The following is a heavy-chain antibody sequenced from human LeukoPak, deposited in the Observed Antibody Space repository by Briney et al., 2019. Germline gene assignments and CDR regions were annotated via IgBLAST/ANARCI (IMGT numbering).Heavy chain of an antibody. CDR3: ARGDISWFGELWNYYYMDV. D-gene: IGHD3-10*01. V-gene: IGHV1-2*02. CDR2: INPNSGGR. Sequence: GAAVKVSCKASGYTFTGYYMHWVRQAPGQGGEGMGWINPNSGGRNYAQRFHGRVIMTRDTSISTAYMELSRLRSAETAVYYCARGDISWFGELWNYYYMDVWGKGTTVTVSS. CDR1: GYTFTGYY. J-gene: IGHJ6*03.